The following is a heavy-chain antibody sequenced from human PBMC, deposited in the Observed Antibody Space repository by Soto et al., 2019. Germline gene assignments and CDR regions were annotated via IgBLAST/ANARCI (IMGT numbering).Heavy chain of an antibody. V-gene: IGHV4-30-4*01. J-gene: IGHJ4*02. CDR1: GGSISSGDYY. Sequence: SETLSLTCTVSGGSISSGDYYWSWIRQPPGKGLEWIGYIYYSGSTYYNPSLKSRVTISVDTSKNQFSLKLSSVTAADTAVYYCARGVVTAATTFDYWGQGTLVTVPS. D-gene: IGHD2-21*02. CDR3: ARGVVTAATTFDY. CDR2: IYYSGST.